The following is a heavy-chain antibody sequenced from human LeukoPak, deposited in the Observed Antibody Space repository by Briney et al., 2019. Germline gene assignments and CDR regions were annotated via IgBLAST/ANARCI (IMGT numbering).Heavy chain of an antibody. J-gene: IGHJ3*02. V-gene: IGHV3-20*04. CDR1: GFTFDDYG. CDR3: ARVIAIFGVVIDDAFDI. D-gene: IGHD3-3*01. Sequence: PGGSLRLSCAASGFTFDDYGMSWVRQAPGKGLEWVSGINWNGGSTGYAGSVKGRFAISRDNAKNSLYLQMNSLRAEDTALYYCARVIAIFGVVIDDAFDIWGQGTMVTVSS. CDR2: INWNGGST.